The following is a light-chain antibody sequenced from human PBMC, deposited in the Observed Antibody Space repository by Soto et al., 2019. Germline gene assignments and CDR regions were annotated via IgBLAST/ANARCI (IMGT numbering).Light chain of an antibody. CDR1: QGISNY. J-gene: IGKJ1*01. Sequence: DIQMTPSPSSLSASVGDRVTITCRASQGISNYLAWYQQKPGKVPKLLIYAASTLQSGVPSRFSGSGSGTDFTLIISSLQPEDVATYYCQKYNSAPWTFGQGTKVDI. CDR2: AAS. V-gene: IGKV1-27*01. CDR3: QKYNSAPWT.